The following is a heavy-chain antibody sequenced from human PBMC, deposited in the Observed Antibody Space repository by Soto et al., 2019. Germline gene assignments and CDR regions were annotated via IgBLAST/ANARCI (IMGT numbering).Heavy chain of an antibody. V-gene: IGHV4-30-2*01. CDR3: ARGMKDTLLVFMDV. CDR1: RGSITTGGNS. CDR2: IYQSGTT. Sequence: SETLSLTCVVSRGSITTGGNSWHWVRQPPGKGLEWLGYIYQSGTTFYNPSLRSRVTMSVDRSKNQFSLNLRSVTAADTAVYYCARGMKDTLLVFMDVWGQGTTVTVSS. J-gene: IGHJ6*02.